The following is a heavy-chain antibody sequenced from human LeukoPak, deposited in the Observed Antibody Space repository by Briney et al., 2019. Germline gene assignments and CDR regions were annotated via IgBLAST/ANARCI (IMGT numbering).Heavy chain of an antibody. Sequence: ASVKVSCKASGYTFTSYDINWVRQATGQGLEWMGWMNPNSGNTGYAQRFQGRVTMTRNTSISTAYMELSSLRSEDTAVYYCARGGSIRLWDLYYFDYWGQGTLVTVSS. CDR2: MNPNSGNT. CDR3: ARGGSIRLWDLYYFDY. V-gene: IGHV1-8*01. CDR1: GYTFTSYD. J-gene: IGHJ4*02. D-gene: IGHD3-16*01.